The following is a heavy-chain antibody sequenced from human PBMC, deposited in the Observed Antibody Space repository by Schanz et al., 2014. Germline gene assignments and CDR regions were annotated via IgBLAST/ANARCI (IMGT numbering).Heavy chain of an antibody. J-gene: IGHJ4*02. Sequence: QVHLVQSGAEVKKPGASVKVSCKASGYNITSNDVTWVRQATGQGLEWMGWMNPNSGNTGYAQKFQGRVTMTRNTSISTAYMELSSLRSEDTAVYYCARAPTAYCSDTSCLGTPFDYWGQGTLVTVAS. CDR2: MNPNSGNT. D-gene: IGHD2-2*01. CDR3: ARAPTAYCSDTSCLGTPFDY. CDR1: GYNITSND. V-gene: IGHV1-8*01.